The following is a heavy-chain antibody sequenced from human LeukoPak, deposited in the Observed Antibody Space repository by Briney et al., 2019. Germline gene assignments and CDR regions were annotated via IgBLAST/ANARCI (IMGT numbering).Heavy chain of an antibody. V-gene: IGHV4-61*10. Sequence: SETLSLTCTVSGGSISSGSYYWSWIRQPAGKGLEWIGEVNHSGSTNYNPSLKSRVTISVDTSNNQFSLKLSSVTAADTAVYYCARGRGYSYGYGYWGQGTLVTVSS. CDR2: VNHSGST. CDR3: ARGRGYSYGYGY. CDR1: GGSISSGSYY. J-gene: IGHJ4*02. D-gene: IGHD5-18*01.